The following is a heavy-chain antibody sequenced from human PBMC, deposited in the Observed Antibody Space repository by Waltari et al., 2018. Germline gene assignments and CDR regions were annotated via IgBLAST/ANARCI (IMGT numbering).Heavy chain of an antibody. V-gene: IGHV1-3*01. Sequence: QVQLVQSGAEVKKPGASVKVSCKASGYTFTSYAMHWVRQAPGQRLEWMGWINAGNGNTKYSQKCQGRVTSTRDTSASTAYMELSSLRSEDTAVYYCARVTNCSGGSCYFVYFDYWGQGTLVTVSS. CDR2: INAGNGNT. CDR1: GYTFTSYA. D-gene: IGHD2-15*01. CDR3: ARVTNCSGGSCYFVYFDY. J-gene: IGHJ4*02.